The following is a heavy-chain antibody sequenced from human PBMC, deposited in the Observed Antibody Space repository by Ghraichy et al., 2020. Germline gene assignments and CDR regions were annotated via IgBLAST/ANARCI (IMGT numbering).Heavy chain of an antibody. J-gene: IGHJ3*02. D-gene: IGHD1-26*01. V-gene: IGHV4-4*09. Sequence: SETLSLTCTVSGGSIINYHWTWIRQPPGKGLEYIGYITTSWSTNYNPSLKSRVTISVDTSKNQLSLKVSSVTAADTAVYYCATIGSSYGGAFDIWGQGTMVIVSS. CDR3: ATIGSSYGGAFDI. CDR2: ITTSWST. CDR1: GGSIINYH.